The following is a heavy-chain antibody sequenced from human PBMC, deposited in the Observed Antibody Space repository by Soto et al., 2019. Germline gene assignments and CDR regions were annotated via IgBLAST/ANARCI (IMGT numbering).Heavy chain of an antibody. V-gene: IGHV4-30-2*01. J-gene: IGHJ5*02. CDR1: GGSISSGGYS. Sequence: SETRSLTCAVSGGSISSGGYSWSWIRQPTENGLEWIGYIYHSGSTYYNPSLKSRVTISVDKSKSQFSLKMSSVTAADTAVYYCASAPGKWESNCFGPWGQGTLVTVSS. D-gene: IGHD1-26*01. CDR3: ASAPGKWESNCFGP. CDR2: IYHSGST.